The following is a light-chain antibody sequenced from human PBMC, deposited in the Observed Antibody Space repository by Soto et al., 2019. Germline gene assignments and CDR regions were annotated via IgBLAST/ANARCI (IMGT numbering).Light chain of an antibody. CDR1: QSVSSN. Sequence: EIVMTQSPATLSVSPGERATLSCRASQSVSSNLAWYQQKPGQAPRLLIYGASTRATGIPARFSCSGSGTEFTLTISSLQSEDFAVYYCQQYNNWSPFTFGPGTKVDIK. J-gene: IGKJ3*01. CDR3: QQYNNWSPFT. CDR2: GAS. V-gene: IGKV3-15*01.